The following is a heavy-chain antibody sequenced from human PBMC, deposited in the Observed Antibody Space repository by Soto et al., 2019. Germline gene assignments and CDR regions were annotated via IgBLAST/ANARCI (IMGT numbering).Heavy chain of an antibody. J-gene: IGHJ4*02. CDR3: ARVTPYDSYPFDY. Sequence: PSETLSLTCTVSGGSISSGGYYWSWIRQHPGKGLEWIGYIYYSGSTYYNPSLKSRVTISVDTSKNQFSLKLSSVTAADTAVYYCARVTPYDSYPFDYWGQGTLVTVSS. D-gene: IGHD3-22*01. CDR2: IYYSGST. V-gene: IGHV4-31*03. CDR1: GGSISSGGYY.